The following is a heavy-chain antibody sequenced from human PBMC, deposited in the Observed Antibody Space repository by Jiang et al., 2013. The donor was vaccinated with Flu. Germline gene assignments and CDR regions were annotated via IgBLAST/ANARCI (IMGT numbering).Heavy chain of an antibody. Sequence: GSGLVKPSQTLSLTCTVSGGSLSGGSYYWSWIRQPAGKGLEWVGRIYINGDTNYNPSLKSRVTISGDMSSNQFSLKLRSVTAADTAVYYCARSTVVTAALAGKYFQYWGQGTLVTVSS. CDR2: IYINGDT. J-gene: IGHJ1*01. CDR3: ARSTVVTAALAGKYFQY. V-gene: IGHV4-61*02. D-gene: IGHD4-23*01. CDR1: GGSLSGGSYY.